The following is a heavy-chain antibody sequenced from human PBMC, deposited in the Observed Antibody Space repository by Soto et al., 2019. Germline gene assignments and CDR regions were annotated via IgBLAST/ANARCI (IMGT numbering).Heavy chain of an antibody. CDR1: GFTFSDFG. V-gene: IGHV3-23*01. CDR2: ISGSGGST. CDR3: AKKGRYFDPGDFDY. Sequence: PGWSLRLSCEASGFTFSDFGMSWVRQAPGKGLEWVSAISGSGGSTYYADSVKGRFTISRDNSKNTLYLQMNSLRAEDTAVYYCAKKGRYFDPGDFDYWGQGTLVTVSS. D-gene: IGHD3-9*01. J-gene: IGHJ4*02.